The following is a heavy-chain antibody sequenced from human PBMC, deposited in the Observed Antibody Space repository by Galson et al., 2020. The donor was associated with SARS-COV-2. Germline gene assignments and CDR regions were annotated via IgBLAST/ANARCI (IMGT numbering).Heavy chain of an antibody. CDR3: ARHLGGAMFRGVPLTYNWFDP. Sequence: SETLSLTCSVAGGSISSNAYYWGWIRQPPGKGLEWIGSIYYNGRTYYNPSLNSRVTMSVDTSKNQFSLKLTSVTAADTAVYYCARHLGGAMFRGVPLTYNWFDPWGQGTLVTVSS. J-gene: IGHJ5*02. V-gene: IGHV4-39*01. D-gene: IGHD3-10*01. CDR1: GGSISSNAYY. CDR2: IYYNGRT.